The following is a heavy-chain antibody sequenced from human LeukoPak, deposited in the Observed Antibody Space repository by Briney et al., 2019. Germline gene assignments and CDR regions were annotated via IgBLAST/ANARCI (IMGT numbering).Heavy chain of an antibody. Sequence: SETLSLTCAVYGGSFSAYYWSWIRQPPGKGLEWIGEINHSGSTNYNPSLKSRVTISVDTSKNQFSLKLSSVTAADTAVYYCARGVEDFDYWGQGTLVTVSS. CDR2: INHSGST. CDR1: GGSFSAYY. J-gene: IGHJ4*02. CDR3: ARGVEDFDY. V-gene: IGHV4-34*01.